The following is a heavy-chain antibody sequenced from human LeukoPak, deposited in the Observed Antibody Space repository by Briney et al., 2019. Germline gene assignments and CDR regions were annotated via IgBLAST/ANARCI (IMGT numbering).Heavy chain of an antibody. J-gene: IGHJ4*02. V-gene: IGHV4-34*12. CDR3: ARVAAGKGYPFDY. D-gene: IGHD6-13*01. CDR1: GGSFSGYY. Sequence: SETLSLTCAVYGGSFSGYYWSWIRQPPGKGLEWIGSIFHSGSTYYNPSLKSRITISVDTSNNQFSLKVTSVTAADTAVYYCARVAAGKGYPFDYWGQGTLVTVSS. CDR2: IFHSGST.